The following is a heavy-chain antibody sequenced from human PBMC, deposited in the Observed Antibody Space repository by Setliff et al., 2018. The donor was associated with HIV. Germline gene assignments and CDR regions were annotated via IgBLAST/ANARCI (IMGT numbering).Heavy chain of an antibody. CDR2: IYWNNNE. V-gene: IGHV2-5*01. J-gene: IGHJ4*02. Sequence: SGPTLVNPTQTLTLTCTFSGLSLSTSGVGVGWIRQSPGKALEWLAFIYWNNNEHYSTSLKNRLTVTEDTSKNRVVFTMTNMGPVDTATYYCAYSGRQLRGPYFDFWGQGTPVTVSS. CDR3: AYSGRQLRGPYFDF. CDR1: GLSLSTSGVG. D-gene: IGHD3-10*01.